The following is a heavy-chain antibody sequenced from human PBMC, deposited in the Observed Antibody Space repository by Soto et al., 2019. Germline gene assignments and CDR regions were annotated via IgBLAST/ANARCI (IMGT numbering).Heavy chain of an antibody. D-gene: IGHD6-13*01. Sequence: KPSETLSLTCTVSGGSISSYYWSWIRQPPGKGLEWIGYIYYSGSTNYNPSLKSRVTISVDTSKNQFSLKLSSVTAADTAVYYFASGGISWSNKPEYYYYYGMDVWGQWTTGTVS. CDR2: IYYSGST. J-gene: IGHJ6*02. CDR1: GGSISSYY. CDR3: ASGGISWSNKPEYYYYYGMDV. V-gene: IGHV4-59*01.